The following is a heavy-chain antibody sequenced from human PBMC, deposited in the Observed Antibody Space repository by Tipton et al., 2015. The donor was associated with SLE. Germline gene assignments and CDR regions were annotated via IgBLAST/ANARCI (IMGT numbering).Heavy chain of an antibody. Sequence: TLSLTCAVSGYSISIDYYWGWIRQPPGKGLEWIGSIYYSGSTYYNPSLKSRVTISVDTSKNQFSLKLSSVTAADTAVYYCARRTYNWNFPFDYWGQGTLVTVSS. CDR3: ARRTYNWNFPFDY. CDR1: GYSISIDYY. D-gene: IGHD1-7*01. J-gene: IGHJ4*02. CDR2: IYYSGST. V-gene: IGHV4-38-2*01.